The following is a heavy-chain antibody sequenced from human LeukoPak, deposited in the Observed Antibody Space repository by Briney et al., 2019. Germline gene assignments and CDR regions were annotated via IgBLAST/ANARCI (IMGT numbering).Heavy chain of an antibody. Sequence: ASVKVSCKPSGYTFTGYYLHWVRQAPGQALEWMRWINPNTGVTIYAQKFQGRVTMSRDTSSSTAYMDLSYLRSDDTAVYFCARDRVGSGWPRPFYFEFWGQGTLVTVSS. J-gene: IGHJ4*02. V-gene: IGHV1-2*02. CDR1: GYTFTGYY. CDR2: INPNTGVT. D-gene: IGHD6-19*01. CDR3: ARDRVGSGWPRPFYFEF.